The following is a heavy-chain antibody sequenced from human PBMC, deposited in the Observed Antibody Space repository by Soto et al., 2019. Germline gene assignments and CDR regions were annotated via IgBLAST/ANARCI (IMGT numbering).Heavy chain of an antibody. V-gene: IGHV3-23*01. J-gene: IGHJ5*02. CDR3: AKLGNGTSSGDL. D-gene: IGHD6-6*01. CDR1: GFSFSTYA. Sequence: PGGSLRLSCAASGFSFSTYAMNWVRQAPGKGLEWVSVISGSGTKTDYADSVKGRFNISRDNSRNTLYLQINSLRGEDTAIYYCAKLGNGTSSGDLWGQGRLVTVSS. CDR2: ISGSGTKT.